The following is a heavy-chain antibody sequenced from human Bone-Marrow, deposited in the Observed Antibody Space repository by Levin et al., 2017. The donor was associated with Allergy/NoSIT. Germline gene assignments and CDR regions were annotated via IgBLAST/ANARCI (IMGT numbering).Heavy chain of an antibody. D-gene: IGHD3-10*01. CDR1: GYTFTGYY. CDR3: AVLSTMVQGKGAFDI. CDR2: INPNRGGT. J-gene: IGHJ3*02. Sequence: GESLKISCKASGYTFTGYYMHWVRQAPGQGLEWMGRINPNRGGTNYAQKFQGRVTMTRDTSISTAYMELSRLRSDDTAVYYCAVLSTMVQGKGAFDIWGQGTMVTVSS. V-gene: IGHV1-2*06.